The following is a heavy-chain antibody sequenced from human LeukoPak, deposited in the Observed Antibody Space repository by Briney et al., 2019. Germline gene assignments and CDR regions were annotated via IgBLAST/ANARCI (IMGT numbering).Heavy chain of an antibody. J-gene: IGHJ6*03. CDR2: IKEDGSEK. D-gene: IGHD3-3*01. CDR1: GFTFGTYW. CDR3: ARESEGAGYDFWSGPYTYYYYYYMDV. V-gene: IGHV3-7*01. Sequence: GGSLRLSCAASGFTFGTYWMSWVRQAPGKGLEWVANIKEDGSEKYYVDSVKGRFTISRDNAKNSLYLQVNTLRAEDTAVYYCARESEGAGYDFWSGPYTYYYYYYMDVWGKGTTVTVSS.